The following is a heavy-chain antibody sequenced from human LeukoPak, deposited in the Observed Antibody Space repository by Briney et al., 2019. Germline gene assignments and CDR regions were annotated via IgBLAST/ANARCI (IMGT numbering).Heavy chain of an antibody. J-gene: IGHJ4*02. CDR1: GFTFSTYW. CDR3: ATSARTYIGSSLDY. D-gene: IGHD2-15*01. Sequence: GGSLRLSCAASGFTFSTYWMHWVRQDPGKGLVWVSRISSDASITSYADPVKGRFTISRDNAKNTLFLQMNSLRAEDTALYYCATSARTYIGSSLDYWGQGTLVTVSS. CDR2: ISSDASIT. V-gene: IGHV3-74*01.